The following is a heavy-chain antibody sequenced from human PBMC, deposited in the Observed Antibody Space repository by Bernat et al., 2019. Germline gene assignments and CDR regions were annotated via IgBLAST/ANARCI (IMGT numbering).Heavy chain of an antibody. V-gene: IGHV3-30-3*01. J-gene: IGHJ4*02. CDR3: ARYGVSAY. D-gene: IGHD3-10*01. CDR2: ISYDGSNK. Sequence: QVQLVESGGGVVQPGRSLRLSCAASGFTFSSYAMHWVRQAPGKGLEWVAVISYDGSNKYYADSVKGRFTISRDNSKNTLYLQMNSLRAEDTAVYYCARYGVSAYWGQGTLVTVSS. CDR1: GFTFSSYA.